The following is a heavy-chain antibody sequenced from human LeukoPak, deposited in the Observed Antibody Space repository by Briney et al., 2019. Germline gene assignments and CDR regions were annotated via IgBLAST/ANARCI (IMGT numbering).Heavy chain of an antibody. CDR3: ARGPQWFGRENIDI. J-gene: IGHJ6*04. D-gene: IGHD3-10*01. CDR2: IYSDNT. V-gene: IGHV3-53*01. CDR1: GFTVSSNS. Sequence: GGSLRLSCTVSGFTVSSNSMSWVRQAPGKGLEWVSFIYSDNTHYSDSVKGRFTISRDNAKNSLYLQMNSLRAEDTAVYYCARGPQWFGRENIDIWGKGTTVTISS.